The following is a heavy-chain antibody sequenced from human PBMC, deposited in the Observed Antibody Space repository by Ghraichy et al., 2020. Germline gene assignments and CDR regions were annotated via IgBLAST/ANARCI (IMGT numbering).Heavy chain of an antibody. CDR3: ARLPGVRPYSSSSHFYFLYMDV. D-gene: IGHD6-6*01. V-gene: IGHV4-39*01. CDR2: IYYSGST. CDR1: GGSISSSSYY. Sequence: SETLSLTCTVPGGSISSSSYYWAWLRQPPGKGLEWIGSIYYSGSTYYNPSLKSRVTISADTSKNQYSLKLSSVTASDTAAYYCARLPGVRPYSSSSHFYFLYMDVWGKGTTVTVSS. J-gene: IGHJ6*03.